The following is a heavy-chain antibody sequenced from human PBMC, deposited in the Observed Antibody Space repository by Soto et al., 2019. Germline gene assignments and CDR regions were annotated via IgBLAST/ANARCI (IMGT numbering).Heavy chain of an antibody. Sequence: EVQLLESGGGLVQPGGSLRLSCAASGFTFSSYAMSWVRQAPGKGLEWVSAISGSGGSTYYADSVKGRFTISRDNSKNTVDLQMNTLRAEDTAVYYCAKDSFQQLVLSPLDYWGQGTLVTVSS. J-gene: IGHJ4*02. V-gene: IGHV3-23*01. CDR3: AKDSFQQLVLSPLDY. D-gene: IGHD6-13*01. CDR1: GFTFSSYA. CDR2: ISGSGGST.